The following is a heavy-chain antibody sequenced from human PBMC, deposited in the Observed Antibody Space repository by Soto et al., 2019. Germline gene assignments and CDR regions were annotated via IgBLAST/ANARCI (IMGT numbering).Heavy chain of an antibody. CDR3: AAACVDILTGYYSPCNDY. Sequence: GASVKVSCKTSGFTFTSSAIHWVRQARGQRLEWIGWIVVGSGKTNYAQKFQERVTITRDMSTNTAYMELSSLRSEDTALYYCAAACVDILTGYYSPCNDYWGQGTLVTAPQ. V-gene: IGHV1-58*02. D-gene: IGHD3-9*01. CDR2: IVVGSGKT. J-gene: IGHJ4*02. CDR1: GFTFTSSA.